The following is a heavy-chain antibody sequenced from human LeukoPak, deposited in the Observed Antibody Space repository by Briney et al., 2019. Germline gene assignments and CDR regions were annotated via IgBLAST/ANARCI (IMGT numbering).Heavy chain of an antibody. V-gene: IGHV4-4*02. CDR1: GGSISSSNW. D-gene: IGHD6-19*01. CDR3: ARDLAVAGTGTGY. Sequence: SETLSLTCAVSGGSISSSNWWSWVRQPPGKGLEWIGEIYHSGSTNYNPSLKSRVTISVDKSKNQFSLKLSSVTAADTAVYYCARDLAVAGTGTGYWGQGTLVTVSS. CDR2: IYHSGST. J-gene: IGHJ4*02.